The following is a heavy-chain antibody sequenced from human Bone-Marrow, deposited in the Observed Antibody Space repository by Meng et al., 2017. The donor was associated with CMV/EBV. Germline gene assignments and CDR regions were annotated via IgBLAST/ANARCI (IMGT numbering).Heavy chain of an antibody. D-gene: IGHD2-2*01. CDR2: INPNSGGT. Sequence: ASVKVSCKASGYTFTSYDINWVRQATGQGLEWMGWINPNSGGTHYVQKFQGRVTMTRDTSISTAYMGLSRLTSDDTAVYYCARVGCSSSSCYENNWFDPWGQGTLVTISS. J-gene: IGHJ5*02. CDR1: GYTFTSYD. V-gene: IGHV1-2*02. CDR3: ARVGCSSSSCYENNWFDP.